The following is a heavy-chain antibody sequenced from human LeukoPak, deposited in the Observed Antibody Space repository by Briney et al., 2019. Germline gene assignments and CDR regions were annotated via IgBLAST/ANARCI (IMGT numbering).Heavy chain of an antibody. CDR1: GGSISGYY. Sequence: PSETLSLTCTVSGGSISGYYWSWIRQPPGKGLEWIGEINHSGSTNYNPSLKSRVTISVDTSKNQFSLKLSSVTAADTAVYYCARGRDYYDSSGYSDYWGQGTLVTVSS. CDR3: ARGRDYYDSSGYSDY. J-gene: IGHJ4*02. V-gene: IGHV4-34*01. CDR2: INHSGST. D-gene: IGHD3-22*01.